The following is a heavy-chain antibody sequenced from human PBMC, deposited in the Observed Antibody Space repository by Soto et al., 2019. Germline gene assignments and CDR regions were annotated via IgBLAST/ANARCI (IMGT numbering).Heavy chain of an antibody. Sequence: QLQLQESGPGLVKPSETLSLTCTVSGGSISSSSYYWGWIRQPPGKGLEWIGSIYYSGSTYYNPSLKSRVTISVDTSKNQFSLKLSSVTAADTAVYYCARPDGSSGPPTSWFDPWGRGTLVTVSS. CDR3: ARPDGSSGPPTSWFDP. V-gene: IGHV4-39*01. CDR2: IYYSGST. CDR1: GGSISSSSYY. J-gene: IGHJ5*02. D-gene: IGHD6-19*01.